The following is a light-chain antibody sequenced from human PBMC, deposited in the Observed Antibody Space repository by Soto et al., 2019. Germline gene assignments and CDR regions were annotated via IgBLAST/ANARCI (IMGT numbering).Light chain of an antibody. CDR2: DVS. CDR1: SSDVGGYNY. J-gene: IGLJ1*01. Sequence: SVLTQPASVSGSAGQSITISCTGTSSDVGGYNYVSWYQQYPGKAPKLMIYDVSNRPSGISNRFSGSKSGNTASLTISGLQAEDEADYYCSSYTSSSTLYVFGTGTKVTVL. CDR3: SSYTSSSTLYV. V-gene: IGLV2-14*01.